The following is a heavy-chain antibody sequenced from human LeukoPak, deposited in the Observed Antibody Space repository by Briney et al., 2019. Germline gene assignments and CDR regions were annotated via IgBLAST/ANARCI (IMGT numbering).Heavy chain of an antibody. CDR2: IYYSGST. CDR3: ARGRRDHSYGSLFYFDS. J-gene: IGHJ4*02. CDR1: VDSINTCY. D-gene: IGHD3-10*01. Sequence: SETLSLTCTVSVDSINTCYGSCIRQPPGEAGECIAYIYYSGSTYHNQSLKSRLTISVDTSSNQFSMMMRSVTAADTAVYYCARGRRDHSYGSLFYFDSWGQGTLVTVSS. V-gene: IGHV4-59*12.